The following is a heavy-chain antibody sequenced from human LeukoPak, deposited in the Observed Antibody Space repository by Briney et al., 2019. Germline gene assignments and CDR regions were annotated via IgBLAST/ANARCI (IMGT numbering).Heavy chain of an antibody. Sequence: SETLSLTCTVSGGSISSYYWSWIRQPPGKGLEWIGYIYYSGSTNYNPSLKSRVTISVDTSKNQFSLKLSSVTAADTAVYYCARNGRLGYCSGGSCYSNWFDPWGQGTLVTVSP. CDR3: ARNGRLGYCSGGSCYSNWFDP. J-gene: IGHJ5*02. CDR1: GGSISSYY. CDR2: IYYSGST. D-gene: IGHD2-15*01. V-gene: IGHV4-59*01.